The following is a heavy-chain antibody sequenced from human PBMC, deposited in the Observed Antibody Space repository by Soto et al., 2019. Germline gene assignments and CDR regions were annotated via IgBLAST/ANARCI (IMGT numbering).Heavy chain of an antibody. Sequence: SVKVSCKASGCTFNNYALSWVRQAPGQGLEWMGGIIPILNSANYAQKFQGRVTITADDSTSTAYMELRSLRPDDTAVYYCAREVTVASYSFDFWGQGTLVTVSS. J-gene: IGHJ4*02. CDR2: IIPILNSA. CDR3: AREVTVASYSFDF. D-gene: IGHD5-12*01. CDR1: GCTFNNYA. V-gene: IGHV1-69*13.